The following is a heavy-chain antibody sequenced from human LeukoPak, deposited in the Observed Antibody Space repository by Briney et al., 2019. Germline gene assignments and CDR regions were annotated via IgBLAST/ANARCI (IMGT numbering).Heavy chain of an antibody. Sequence: GGSLRLSCAASGFTFSSYDMSWVRQSPGKGLEWVAVISFDGVNTSYADSVKGRFTISRDNSNNTVYLQMCHLRPEDTAVCYCARGQGYESYYYMDVWGKGTTVSVSS. CDR3: ARGQGYESYYYMDV. CDR1: GFTFSSYD. CDR2: ISFDGVNT. D-gene: IGHD6-13*01. V-gene: IGHV3-30*03. J-gene: IGHJ6*03.